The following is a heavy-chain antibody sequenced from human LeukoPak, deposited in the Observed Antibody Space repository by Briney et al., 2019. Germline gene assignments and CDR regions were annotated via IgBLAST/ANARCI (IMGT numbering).Heavy chain of an antibody. CDR3: AMTDRYAGRPFDY. V-gene: IGHV1-24*01. Sequence: ASVKVSCKVSGYSLIEVAMHWVRQAPGKRLEWVGSFDPEDGEDGETHYAQKFQGRVTMTEDASTDTAYMELTSLSSEDTALYYCAMTDRYAGRPFDYWGQGTLVTVSS. CDR1: GYSLIEVA. CDR2: FDPEDGEDGET. D-gene: IGHD3-9*01. J-gene: IGHJ4*02.